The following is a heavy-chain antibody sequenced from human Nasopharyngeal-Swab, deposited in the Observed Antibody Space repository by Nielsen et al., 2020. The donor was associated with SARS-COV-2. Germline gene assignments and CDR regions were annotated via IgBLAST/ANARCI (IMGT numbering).Heavy chain of an antibody. J-gene: IGHJ6*02. CDR1: GYTFTTYY. CDR2: INPSGGGT. V-gene: IGHV1-46*01. CDR3: ARRREGKGEEEREV. Sequence: ASVKVSCKASGYTFTTYYIHWVRQAPGQGLEWMGIINPSGGGTNYAQKFKGRATMTGDTSTGTVYMELTSLTSEDTAVYYCARRREGKGEEEREVGGQGNTGTVSS. D-gene: IGHD3-16*01.